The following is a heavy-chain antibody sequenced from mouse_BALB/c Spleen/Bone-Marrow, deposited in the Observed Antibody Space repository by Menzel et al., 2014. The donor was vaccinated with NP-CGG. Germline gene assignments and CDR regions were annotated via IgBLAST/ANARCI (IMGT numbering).Heavy chain of an antibody. D-gene: IGHD2-1*01. Sequence: EVKLVESGGGLVQPGGSLKLSCAASGFTFSSYGMSWVRQTPDKRLELVATINSNGGSTYYPDGVKGRFTISRDTAKNTLYLQMSSLKSEETAMYYCVRGNYGNYVDYFDFWGQGTTLTVSS. V-gene: IGHV5-6-3*01. CDR2: INSNGGST. CDR1: GFTFSSYG. CDR3: VRGNYGNYVDYFDF. J-gene: IGHJ2*01.